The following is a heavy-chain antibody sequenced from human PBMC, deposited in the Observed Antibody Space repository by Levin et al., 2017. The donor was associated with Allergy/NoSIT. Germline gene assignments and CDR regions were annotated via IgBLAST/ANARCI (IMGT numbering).Heavy chain of an antibody. CDR1: GFTFSSYS. J-gene: IGHJ4*02. V-gene: IGHV3-48*02. CDR3: AREDYGNFDY. CDR2: ISSSSSI. Sequence: GGSLRLSCAASGFTFSSYSMNWVRQAPGKGLEWVSYISSSSSIYYADSVKGRFTISRDNAKNSLYLQMNSLRDEDTAVYYCAREDYGNFDYWGQGTQVTVSS. D-gene: IGHD4-17*01.